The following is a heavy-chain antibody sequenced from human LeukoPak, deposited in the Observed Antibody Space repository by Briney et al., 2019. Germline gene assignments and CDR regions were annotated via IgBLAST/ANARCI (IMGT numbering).Heavy chain of an antibody. CDR3: ARADTGDYDSSGLSGSRGYFDY. CDR2: VNHSGRT. J-gene: IGHJ4*02. D-gene: IGHD3-22*01. V-gene: IGHV4-34*01. CDR1: GGSFSDYY. Sequence: PSETLSLTCAVYGGSFSDYYWTWIRQPPGKGLEWIGEVNHSGRTNSNPSLKSRVPISVDTSKNQFSLQLSSVAAADTAVYYCARADTGDYDSSGLSGSRGYFDYWGQGTLVTVSS.